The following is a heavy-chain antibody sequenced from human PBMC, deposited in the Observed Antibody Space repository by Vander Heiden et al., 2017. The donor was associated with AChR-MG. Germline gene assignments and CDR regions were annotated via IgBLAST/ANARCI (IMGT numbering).Heavy chain of an antibody. J-gene: IGHJ6*02. D-gene: IGHD4-17*01. V-gene: IGHV1-69*01. CDR1: GGTISSYA. Sequence: QVQLVQSGAEAKKPGSSVKVSCKASGGTISSYAISWVRQAPGQGLEWMGGIIPIFGTANYAQKFQGRVTITADESTSTAYMELSSLRSEDTAVYYCARIMTTVTTDYYYGMDVWGQGTTVTVSS. CDR3: ARIMTTVTTDYYYGMDV. CDR2: IIPIFGTA.